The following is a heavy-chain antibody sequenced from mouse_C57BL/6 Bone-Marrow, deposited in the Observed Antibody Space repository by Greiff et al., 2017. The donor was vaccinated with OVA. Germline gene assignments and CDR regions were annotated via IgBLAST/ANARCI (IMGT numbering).Heavy chain of an antibody. Sequence: VKLMESGPELVKPGASVKISCKASGYAFSSSWMNWVKQRPGKGLEWIGRIYPGDGDTNYNGKFKGKATLTADKSSSTAYMQLSSLTSEDSAVYFCARSGYAGAMDYWGQGTSVTVSS. J-gene: IGHJ4*01. CDR3: ARSGYAGAMDY. CDR1: GYAFSSSW. D-gene: IGHD3-2*02. V-gene: IGHV1-82*01. CDR2: IYPGDGDT.